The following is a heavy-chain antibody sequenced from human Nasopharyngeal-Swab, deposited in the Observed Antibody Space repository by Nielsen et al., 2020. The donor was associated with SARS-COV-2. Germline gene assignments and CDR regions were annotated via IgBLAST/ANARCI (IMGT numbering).Heavy chain of an antibody. V-gene: IGHV1-8*01. CDR2: MNPNSGNT. CDR3: ARFSRYYYYYGMDV. Sequence: ASVKVSCKASGYTFTSYDINWVRQDTGQGLEWMGWMNPNSGNTGYAQKFQGRVTMTRNTSISTAYMELSSLRSEDTAVYYCARFSRYYYYYGMDVWGQGTTVTVSS. CDR1: GYTFTSYD. D-gene: IGHD2/OR15-2a*01. J-gene: IGHJ6*02.